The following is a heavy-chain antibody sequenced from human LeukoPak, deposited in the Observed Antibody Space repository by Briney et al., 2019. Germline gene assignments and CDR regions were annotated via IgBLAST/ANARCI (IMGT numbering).Heavy chain of an antibody. CDR1: GYTFTGYY. CDR2: INPNSGGT. Sequence: AASVKVSCKASGYTFTGYYMHWVRQAPGQGLEWMGWINPNSGGTNYAQKFQGRVTMTRDTSISTAYMELSRLRSNDTAVYYCASPGRRYDSSGYYLRYWGQGTLVTVSS. CDR3: ASPGRRYDSSGYYLRY. D-gene: IGHD3-22*01. J-gene: IGHJ4*02. V-gene: IGHV1-2*02.